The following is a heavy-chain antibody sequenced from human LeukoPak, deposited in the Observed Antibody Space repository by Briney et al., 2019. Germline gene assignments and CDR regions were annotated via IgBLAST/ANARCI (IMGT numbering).Heavy chain of an antibody. J-gene: IGHJ3*02. CDR2: IYTSGST. Sequence: PSETLSLTCTVSGGSISSYYWSWIRQPAGKGLEWIGRIYTSGSTNYNPSLKSRVTMSVDTSKNQFSLKLSSVTAADTAVYYCARDRPLTIWFGEPLDAFDIWGQGTMVTISS. D-gene: IGHD3-10*01. CDR3: ARDRPLTIWFGEPLDAFDI. CDR1: GGSISSYY. V-gene: IGHV4-4*07.